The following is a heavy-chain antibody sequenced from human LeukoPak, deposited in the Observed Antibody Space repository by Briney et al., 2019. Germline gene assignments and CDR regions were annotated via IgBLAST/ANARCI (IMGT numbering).Heavy chain of an antibody. Sequence: ASVKVSCKASGYTFTSYDINWVRQAPGQGLEWMGGIIPIFGTANYAQKFQGRVTITADESTSTAYMELSSLRSEDTAVYYCARARRGDGGNARLDYWGQGTLVTVSS. CDR2: IIPIFGTA. V-gene: IGHV1-69*13. D-gene: IGHD4-23*01. J-gene: IGHJ4*02. CDR3: ARARRGDGGNARLDY. CDR1: GYTFTSYD.